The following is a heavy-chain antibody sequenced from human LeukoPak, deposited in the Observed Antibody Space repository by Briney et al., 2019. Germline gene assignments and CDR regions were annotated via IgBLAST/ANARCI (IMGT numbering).Heavy chain of an antibody. CDR1: GFTFSSYA. Sequence: GGSLRLSCAASGFTFSSYAMSWVRQAPGKGLVWVSAISGSGGSTYYADSVKGRFTISRDNSKNTLYLQMNSLRAEDTAVYYCAKVLTIGFYYFDYWGQGTLVTVSS. CDR3: AKVLTIGFYYFDY. V-gene: IGHV3-23*01. J-gene: IGHJ4*02. CDR2: ISGSGGST. D-gene: IGHD3-9*01.